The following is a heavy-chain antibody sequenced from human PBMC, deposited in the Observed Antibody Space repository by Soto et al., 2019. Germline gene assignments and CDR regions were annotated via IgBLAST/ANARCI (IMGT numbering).Heavy chain of an antibody. V-gene: IGHV4-34*01. CDR2: INHSGST. Sequence: KSSETLSLTCAVYGGSFSGYYWSWIRQPPGKGLEWIGEINHSGSTNYNPSLKSRVTISVDTSKNQFSLKLSSVTAADTAVYYCARGVSRSSSWDSFYYYYGMDVWGRGTTVTVSS. CDR3: ARGVSRSSSWDSFYYYYGMDV. D-gene: IGHD6-13*01. J-gene: IGHJ6*02. CDR1: GGSFSGYY.